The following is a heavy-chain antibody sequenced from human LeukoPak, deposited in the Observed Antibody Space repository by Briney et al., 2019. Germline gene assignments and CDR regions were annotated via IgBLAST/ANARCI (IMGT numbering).Heavy chain of an antibody. V-gene: IGHV1-69*05. D-gene: IGHD6-13*01. CDR2: IVPIFGTA. CDR3: ARGQTPVVSIAAAGTKDYYMDV. CDR1: GGTFSSYA. Sequence: GASVKVSCKASGGTFSSYAISWVRQAPGQGLEWMGGIVPIFGTANYAQKFQGRVTITTDESTSTAYMELSSLRSEDTAVYYCARGQTPVVSIAAAGTKDYYMDVWGKGTTVTVSS. J-gene: IGHJ6*03.